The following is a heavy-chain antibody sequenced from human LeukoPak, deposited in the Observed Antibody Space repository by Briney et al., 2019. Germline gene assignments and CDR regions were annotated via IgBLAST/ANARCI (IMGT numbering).Heavy chain of an antibody. Sequence: SETLSLTCAVYGGSFSGYYWSWIRQPPGKGLEWIGEINHSGSTNYNPSLKSRVTISVDTSKNQFSLKLSSVTAADTAVYYCARGPGGGWLDPWGQGTLVTVSS. J-gene: IGHJ5*02. V-gene: IGHV4-34*01. CDR1: GGSFSGYY. CDR3: ARGPGGGWLDP. CDR2: INHSGST. D-gene: IGHD3-10*01.